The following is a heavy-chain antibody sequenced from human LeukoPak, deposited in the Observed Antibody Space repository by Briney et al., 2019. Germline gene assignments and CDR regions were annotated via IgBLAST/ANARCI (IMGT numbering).Heavy chain of an antibody. CDR1: GGSISSSSYY. CDR2: IYSGRST. CDR3: ARHSRSGSGGYENAFDI. Sequence: SETLSLTCTVSGGSISSSSYYWDWIRQSPGKGLEWIGNIYSGRSTYYTPSLKSRVTISVDTSKNQFSLKLSSVTAADTAIYFCARHSRSGSGGYENAFDIWGQGTMVTVSS. V-gene: IGHV4-39*01. D-gene: IGHD5-12*01. J-gene: IGHJ3*02.